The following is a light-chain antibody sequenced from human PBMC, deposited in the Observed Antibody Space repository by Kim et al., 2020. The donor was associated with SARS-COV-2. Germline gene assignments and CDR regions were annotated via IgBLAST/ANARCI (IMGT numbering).Light chain of an antibody. Sequence: EIVLTQSLATLSLSPGERATLSCRASQTIGSDLAWFQQKPGQAPRLFISDASNRATGVPVRFSGSGSGTDFTLTISSLEPEDFAVYYCQQRSKWPPTFGGGTKVDIK. J-gene: IGKJ4*01. CDR3: QQRSKWPPT. V-gene: IGKV3-11*01. CDR1: QTIGSD. CDR2: DAS.